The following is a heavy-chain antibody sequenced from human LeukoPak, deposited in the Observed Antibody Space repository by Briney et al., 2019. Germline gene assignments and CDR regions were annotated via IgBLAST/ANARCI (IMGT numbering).Heavy chain of an antibody. D-gene: IGHD2-21*01. CDR3: ARRDYRAGFDP. Sequence: LSDTLSLTCSVSGGSINASSHYWAWVRQPPGKGLEWMGSVYYTGGIRYNTSLNSRVTISVDMSKNDLFLTLSSVTAADTAFYYCARRDYRAGFDPWGQGILVTVSP. J-gene: IGHJ5*02. CDR1: GGSINASSHY. CDR2: VYYTGGI. V-gene: IGHV4-39*01.